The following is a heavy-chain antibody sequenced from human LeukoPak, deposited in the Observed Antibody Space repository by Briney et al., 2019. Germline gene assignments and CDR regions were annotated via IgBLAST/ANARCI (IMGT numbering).Heavy chain of an antibody. V-gene: IGHV3-7*01. CDR2: IKQDGSEK. Sequence: GGSLRLSCAASGFTFSSYWMSWVRQAPGKGLEWVANIKQDGSEKYYVDSVKGRFTISRDNAKNSLYLQMNSLRAEDTAAYYCARETRGFLEWLGFDYWGQGTLVTVSS. J-gene: IGHJ4*02. CDR1: GFTFSSYW. CDR3: ARETRGFLEWLGFDY. D-gene: IGHD3-3*01.